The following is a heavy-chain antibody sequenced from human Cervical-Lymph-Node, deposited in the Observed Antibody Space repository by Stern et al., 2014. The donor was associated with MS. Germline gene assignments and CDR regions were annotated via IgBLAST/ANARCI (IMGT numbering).Heavy chain of an antibody. CDR3: ARESPSSATTVTALNGMDV. D-gene: IGHD4-11*01. CDR2: INPNSGGT. Sequence: QVQLVESGAEVKKPGASVKVSCKASGYTFTGYYMHWVRQAPGQGLEWMGRINPNSGGTTYAQKFQGRVTMTRDTSISTAYMELSRLRSDDTAVYYCARESPSSATTVTALNGMDVWGQGTTVTVSS. CDR1: GYTFTGYY. J-gene: IGHJ6*02. V-gene: IGHV1-2*06.